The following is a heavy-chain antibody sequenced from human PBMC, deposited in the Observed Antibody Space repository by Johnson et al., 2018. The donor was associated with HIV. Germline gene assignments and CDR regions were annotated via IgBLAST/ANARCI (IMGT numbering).Heavy chain of an antibody. CDR2: ISYDGNNQ. Sequence: VQLVESGVGVVQPGRSLRLSCAASGFTFSSYGMLWVRQAPGKGLEWVAVISYDGNNQYYRDSVKGRFTISRDNSKNTLYLQMNSLRAEDTAVYNCARGLPYYYDSSGYFPLDAFDIWGQGTMVTVSS. V-gene: IGHV3-30*03. CDR3: ARGLPYYYDSSGYFPLDAFDI. CDR1: GFTFSSYG. J-gene: IGHJ3*02. D-gene: IGHD3-22*01.